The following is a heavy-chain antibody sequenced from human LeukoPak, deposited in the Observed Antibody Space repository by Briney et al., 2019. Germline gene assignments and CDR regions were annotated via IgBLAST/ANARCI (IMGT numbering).Heavy chain of an antibody. D-gene: IGHD6-13*01. J-gene: IGHJ4*02. CDR3: AKDSYSSSWYSNFDY. V-gene: IGHV3-23*01. CDR1: GFTFSSYA. Sequence: GGALRLSCAASGFTFSSYAMSWVRQAPGKGLEWVSAISGSGGSTYYADSVKGRFTISRDNSKNTLYLQMNSLRAEDTAVYYCAKDSYSSSWYSNFDYWGQGTLATVSS. CDR2: ISGSGGST.